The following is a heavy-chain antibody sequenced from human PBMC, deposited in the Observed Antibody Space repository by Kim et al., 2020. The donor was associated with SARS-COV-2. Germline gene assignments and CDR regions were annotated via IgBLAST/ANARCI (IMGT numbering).Heavy chain of an antibody. CDR1: GFTFSSYW. CDR2: IKQDGSEK. Sequence: GGSLRLSCAASGFTFSSYWMSWVRQAPGKGLEWVANIKQDGSEKYYVDSVKGRFTISRDNAKNSLYLQMNSLRAEDTAVYYCAREGGTNELSFVYSSSWYYYYGMDVWGQGTTVTVSS. V-gene: IGHV3-7*01. CDR3: AREGGTNELSFVYSSSWYYYYGMDV. D-gene: IGHD6-13*01. J-gene: IGHJ6*02.